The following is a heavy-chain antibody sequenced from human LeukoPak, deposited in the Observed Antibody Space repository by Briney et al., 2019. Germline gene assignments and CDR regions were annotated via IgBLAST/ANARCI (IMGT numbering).Heavy chain of an antibody. CDR2: IYTSGST. J-gene: IGHJ3*02. Sequence: SETLSLTCTVSGGSISSYYWSWIRQPAGKGLEWLGLIYTSGSTNYNPSLKSRVTMSVDTSKNQFSQKLSSVTAADTAVYYCARDGDSSFPNDAFDIWGQGTMVTVSS. V-gene: IGHV4-4*07. CDR3: ARDGDSSFPNDAFDI. D-gene: IGHD3-22*01. CDR1: GGSISSYY.